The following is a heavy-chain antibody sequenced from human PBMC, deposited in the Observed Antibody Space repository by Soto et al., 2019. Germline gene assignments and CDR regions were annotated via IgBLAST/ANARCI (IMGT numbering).Heavy chain of an antibody. J-gene: IGHJ6*03. D-gene: IGHD2-15*01. CDR3: ARGRCSGGSCYLFYYYYMDV. CDR2: INHSGST. Sequence: PSETLSLTCAVYGGSFSGYYWSWIRQPPGKGLGWIGEINHSGSTNYNPSLKSRVTISVDTSKNQFSLKLSSVTAADTAVYYCARGRCSGGSCYLFYYYYMDVWGKGTTVTVSS. V-gene: IGHV4-34*01. CDR1: GGSFSGYY.